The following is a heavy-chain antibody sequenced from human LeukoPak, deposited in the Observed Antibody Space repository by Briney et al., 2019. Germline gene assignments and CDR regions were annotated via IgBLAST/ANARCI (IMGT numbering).Heavy chain of an antibody. CDR1: GYTFISYY. V-gene: IGHV1-46*01. D-gene: IGHD6-13*01. CDR2: IDPRGGST. J-gene: IGHJ6*02. CDR3: ATWGSSSSPLPSMDV. Sequence: ASVKVPCKASGYTFISYYMHWVRQAPGQGLEWMGIIDPRGGSTTYAQRFQDRVIMTRDTSTSAVYMELSSLRSEDTAVYYCATWGSSSSPLPSMDVWGQGTAVTVSS.